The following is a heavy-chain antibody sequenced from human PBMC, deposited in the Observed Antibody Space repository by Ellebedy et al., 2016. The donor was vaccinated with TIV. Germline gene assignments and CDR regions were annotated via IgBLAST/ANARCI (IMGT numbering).Heavy chain of an antibody. D-gene: IGHD2-2*01. CDR2: INPGGGST. Sequence: AASVKVSCKASGYTFTSYYIHWVRQAPGQGLEWMGIINPGGGSTTYGQTFQGRFNMTTDTSTSTVHMELPGLRSDDTAMYYCARAFTQNSPYNIVVAPASLVGGLNWFDPWGQGTLVTVSS. J-gene: IGHJ5*02. CDR3: ARAFTQNSPYNIVVAPASLVGGLNWFDP. V-gene: IGHV1-46*01. CDR1: GYTFTSYY.